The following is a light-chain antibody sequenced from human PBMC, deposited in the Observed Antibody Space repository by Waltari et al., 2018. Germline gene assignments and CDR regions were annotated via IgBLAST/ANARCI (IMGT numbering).Light chain of an antibody. CDR3: QSYDNRLSAWV. V-gene: IGLV1-40*01. J-gene: IGLJ3*02. CDR2: GNS. CDR1: RSNIGADHA. Sequence: QSALTQPPSVSGAPGQRVPISCTGSRSNIGADHAVHRYQQLPRTAPKPLIHGNSNRPSGVPDRFSGSKSGNSASLAITGLQAEDEADYYCQSYDNRLSAWVFGGGTKLTVL.